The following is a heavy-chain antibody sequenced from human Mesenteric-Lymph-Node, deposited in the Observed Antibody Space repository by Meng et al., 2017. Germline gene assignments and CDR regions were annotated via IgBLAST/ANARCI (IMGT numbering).Heavy chain of an antibody. D-gene: IGHD5-24*01. Sequence: QVALTEPGPGLVKPSQTLSLTCTVSGGSLSSGGFYWSWIRQHPGKGLEWIGYIYYSGSTYYNPSLKSRVTISMGKSNNQLSLKLNSVTAADTAVYYCATQESRDGHNPYWGQGTLVTVSS. CDR2: IYYSGST. CDR1: GGSLSSGGFY. J-gene: IGHJ4*02. CDR3: ATQESRDGHNPY. V-gene: IGHV4-31*09.